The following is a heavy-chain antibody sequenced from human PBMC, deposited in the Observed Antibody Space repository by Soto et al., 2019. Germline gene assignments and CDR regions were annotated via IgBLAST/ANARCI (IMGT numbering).Heavy chain of an antibody. CDR2: ISAYNGNT. CDR1: GFTFTSYG. J-gene: IGHJ4*02. V-gene: IGHV1-18*01. Sequence: APVKGSCNASGFTFTSYGISLVRQAPGQGLEWMGWISAYNGNTNYAQKLQGRVTMTTDTSTSTVYMELRSLRSDDTAVYYCASSSYADQYYFDYWGQGNLVTVSS. D-gene: IGHD1-26*01. CDR3: ASSSYADQYYFDY.